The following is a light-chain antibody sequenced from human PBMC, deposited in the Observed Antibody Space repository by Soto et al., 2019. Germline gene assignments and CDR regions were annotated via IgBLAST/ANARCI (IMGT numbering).Light chain of an antibody. Sequence: DIQMTQSPSTLSASVGDRVTITCRASQSISSWLAWYQQKPGTAPKLLIYKASTLESGVPSRFSGSRSGTEFTLTVSSLQPDDFANYYCQQYNDGFPYTLGQGTKVDIK. CDR3: QQYNDGFPYT. CDR1: QSISSW. J-gene: IGKJ2*01. CDR2: KAS. V-gene: IGKV1-5*03.